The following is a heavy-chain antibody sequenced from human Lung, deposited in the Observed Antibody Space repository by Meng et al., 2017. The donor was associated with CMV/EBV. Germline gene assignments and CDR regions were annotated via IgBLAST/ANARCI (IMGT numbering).Heavy chain of an antibody. D-gene: IGHD6-13*01. CDR1: GFTFNNYA. V-gene: IGHV3-23*01. J-gene: IGHJ4*02. CDR2: VLGTGPT. CDR3: ARGDSSTTWLVFDY. Sequence: ASGFTFNNYAVTWVRQAPGKGLEWVSTVLGTGPTYYADYVKGRFTISRDDSRNTLFLQLNSLRDEDTAVFYCARGDSSTTWLVFDYWGLGTLVTVSS.